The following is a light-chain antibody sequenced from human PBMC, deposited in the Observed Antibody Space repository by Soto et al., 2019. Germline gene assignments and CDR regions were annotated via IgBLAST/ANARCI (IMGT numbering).Light chain of an antibody. CDR2: WAS. CDR3: QQYYSTPLT. CDR1: QSVLYSSNNKNY. V-gene: IGKV4-1*01. J-gene: IGKJ3*01. Sequence: DIVMTQSPDSLAVSLGERATINCKSSQSVLYSSNNKNYLAWYQQKPGQPPKLLIYWASTRESGVPDRFSGSGSGTDFTLTISSLQAEDVAVYYCQQYYSTPLTFGPWTKVDIX.